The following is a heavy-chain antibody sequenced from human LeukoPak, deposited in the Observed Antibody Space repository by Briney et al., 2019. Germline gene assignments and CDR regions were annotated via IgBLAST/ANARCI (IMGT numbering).Heavy chain of an antibody. CDR2: IYYSGST. CDR1: GGSFRGYY. D-gene: IGHD3-16*01. CDR3: ARDLGYYFDY. V-gene: IGHV4-31*11. J-gene: IGHJ4*02. Sequence: SETLSLTCAVYGGSFRGYYWSWIRQHPGKGLEWIGYIYYSGSTYYNPSLESRVTISVDTPKNQFSLKLSSVTAADTAVYYCARDLGYYFDYWGQGTLVTVSS.